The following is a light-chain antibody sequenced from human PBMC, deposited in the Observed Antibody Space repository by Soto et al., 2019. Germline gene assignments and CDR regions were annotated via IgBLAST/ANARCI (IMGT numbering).Light chain of an antibody. CDR3: LQAYTLHRT. CDR2: TAS. CDR1: RNIGDR. J-gene: IGKJ1*01. Sequence: DIQMTHSPSSVSASVGDRVTITCRASRNIGDRLVWFRHKPGKAPQLLIQTASTLVRETPSRFSGSGSGKDFLLTINNVQPEDFATYYCLQAYTLHRTSGQGIKVEIX. V-gene: IGKV1-12*01.